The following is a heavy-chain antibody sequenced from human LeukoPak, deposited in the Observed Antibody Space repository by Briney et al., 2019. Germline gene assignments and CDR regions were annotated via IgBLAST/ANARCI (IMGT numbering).Heavy chain of an antibody. Sequence: SVKVSFKASGGTFSIYAISWVRQAPGQGLEWMGRIIPIFGIANYAQKFQGRVTITADKSTSTAYMELSSLRSEDTAVYYCARGTRYYDSSGYLDYWGQGTLVTVSS. V-gene: IGHV1-69*04. CDR2: IIPIFGIA. D-gene: IGHD3-22*01. CDR3: ARGTRYYDSSGYLDY. CDR1: GGTFSIYA. J-gene: IGHJ4*02.